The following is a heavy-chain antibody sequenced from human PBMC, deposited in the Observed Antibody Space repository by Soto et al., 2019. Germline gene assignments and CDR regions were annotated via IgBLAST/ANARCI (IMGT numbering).Heavy chain of an antibody. Sequence: QVQLQESGPGLVKPSQTLSLTCTVSGGSISSGDSYWSWIRQPPGKGLGWIGYIFYSGGTYYNPSLKSRVTISVNTSKNQCSLKRSAGTAADTAVYYCARYCSGGSCYPFASGGQGTRVTVSS. V-gene: IGHV4-30-4*01. CDR2: IFYSGGT. CDR3: ARYCSGGSCYPFAS. CDR1: GGSISSGDSY. D-gene: IGHD2-15*01. J-gene: IGHJ4*02.